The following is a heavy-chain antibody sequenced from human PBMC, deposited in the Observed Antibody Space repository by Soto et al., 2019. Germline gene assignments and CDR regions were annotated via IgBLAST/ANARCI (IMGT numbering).Heavy chain of an antibody. CDR2: IIPILGIA. Sequence: GASVKVSCKASGGTFSSYTISWVRQAPGQGLEWMGRIIPILGIANYAQKFQGRVTITADKSTSTAYMELSSLRSEDTAVYYCARIDCSSTSCYPWFDPWGQGTLVTVSS. CDR1: GGTFSSYT. D-gene: IGHD2-2*01. J-gene: IGHJ5*02. V-gene: IGHV1-69*02. CDR3: ARIDCSSTSCYPWFDP.